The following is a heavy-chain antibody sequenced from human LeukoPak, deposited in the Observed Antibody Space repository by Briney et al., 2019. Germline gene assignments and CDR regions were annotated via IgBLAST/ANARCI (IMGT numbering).Heavy chain of an antibody. Sequence: PSETLSLTCTVSGYSISSGYYWVWIRQPPGKGLEWIGSIYRSGSTNYNPSLKSRVTISVDTSKNQFSLKVNSVTAADTAVYYCARGDCSSTICYSPMDVWGKGTTVTVSS. CDR1: GYSISSGYY. CDR2: IYRSGST. J-gene: IGHJ6*03. D-gene: IGHD2-2*01. V-gene: IGHV4-38-2*02. CDR3: ARGDCSSTICYSPMDV.